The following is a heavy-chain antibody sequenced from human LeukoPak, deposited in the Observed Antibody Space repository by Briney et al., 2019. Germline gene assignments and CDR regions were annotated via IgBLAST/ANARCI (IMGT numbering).Heavy chain of an antibody. V-gene: IGHV3-7*03. CDR1: GFTFSSYW. CDR2: INHNGNVN. D-gene: IGHD3-16*01. CDR3: ARGGGLDV. J-gene: IGHJ6*02. Sequence: GSLRLSCAASGFTFSSYWMNWARQAPGKGLEWVASINHNGNVNYYVDSVKGRFTISRDNARNSLYLQMSNLRAEDTAVYFCARGGGLDVWGQGATVTVSS.